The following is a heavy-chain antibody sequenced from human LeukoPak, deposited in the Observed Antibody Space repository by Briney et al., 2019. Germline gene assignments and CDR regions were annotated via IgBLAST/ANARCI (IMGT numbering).Heavy chain of an antibody. J-gene: IGHJ5*02. D-gene: IGHD6-19*01. CDR1: GGSFSGYY. Sequence: SETLSLTCAVYGGSFSGYYWSWIRQPPGKGLEWIGEINHSGSTNYNPSLKSRVTISVDTSKNQFSLKLSSVTAADTAVYYCARLVGSYGQGLYNWFDPWGQGTLVTVSS. CDR3: ARLVGSYGQGLYNWFDP. V-gene: IGHV4-34*01. CDR2: INHSGST.